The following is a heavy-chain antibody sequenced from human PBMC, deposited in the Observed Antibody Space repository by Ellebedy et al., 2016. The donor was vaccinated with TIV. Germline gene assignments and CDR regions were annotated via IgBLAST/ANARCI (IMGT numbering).Heavy chain of an antibody. CDR1: GGTFSSHS. J-gene: IGHJ5*02. V-gene: IGHV1-69*13. Sequence: AASVKVSCKASGGTFSSHSINWVRQAPGHGLEWMGGIIPMFGTANYAQKFRGRVTITADESTSTAYMELSSLRSEDTAVYYCARDRVVANWFDPWGQGTLVTVSS. CDR2: IIPMFGTA. CDR3: ARDRVVANWFDP. D-gene: IGHD2-15*01.